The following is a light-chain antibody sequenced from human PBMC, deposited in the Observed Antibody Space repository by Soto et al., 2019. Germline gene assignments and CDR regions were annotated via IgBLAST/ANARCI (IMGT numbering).Light chain of an antibody. CDR2: EVS. V-gene: IGLV2-8*01. Sequence: QSALTQPPSASGSPGQSVTISCTGTSSDVGGYNYVSWYQQHPGKAPKLMIYEVSKRPSGVPDRFSGCKSGNTASLTVSGLQAEDEADYYCSSYAGSKAVFGGGTKLTVL. CDR1: SSDVGGYNY. CDR3: SSYAGSKAV. J-gene: IGLJ2*01.